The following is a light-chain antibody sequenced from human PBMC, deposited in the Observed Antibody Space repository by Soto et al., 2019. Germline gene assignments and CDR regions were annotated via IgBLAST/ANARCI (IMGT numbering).Light chain of an antibody. V-gene: IGLV1-40*01. Sequence: QSVLTQPPSVSGAPGQRVTISCTGSSSNIGAGYDVHWYQQLPGTAPKLLIYGNSNRPSGDPDRFSGSKSGTSASLAITGLQAEDEADYYCQSYDSSLRGNVFGTGTKVTVL. CDR1: SSNIGAGYD. CDR3: QSYDSSLRGNV. J-gene: IGLJ1*01. CDR2: GNS.